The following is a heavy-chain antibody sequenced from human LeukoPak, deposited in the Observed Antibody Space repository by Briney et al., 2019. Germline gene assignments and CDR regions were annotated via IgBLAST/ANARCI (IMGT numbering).Heavy chain of an antibody. CDR3: ARTYVGARTGLGY. D-gene: IGHD1-26*01. Sequence: GGSLRLSCAASGFTFSSYAMSWVRQAPGKGLQWVSAISSSGGNTYYADSVKGRFTISRDNSKNTLYLQMNSLRAEDTAVYYCARTYVGARTGLGYWGQGTLVTVSS. J-gene: IGHJ4*02. CDR2: ISSSGGNT. V-gene: IGHV3-23*01. CDR1: GFTFSSYA.